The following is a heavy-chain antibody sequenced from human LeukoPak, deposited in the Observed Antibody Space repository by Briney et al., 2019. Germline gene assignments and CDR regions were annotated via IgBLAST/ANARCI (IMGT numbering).Heavy chain of an antibody. D-gene: IGHD6-13*01. V-gene: IGHV3-20*04. CDR2: INWNGGST. J-gene: IGHJ4*02. Sequence: PGGSLRLSCAASGFTFSSYAMSWVRQAPGKGLEWVSGINWNGGSTGYADSVKGRFTISRDNAKNSLYLQMNSLRAEDTALYYCARDEDSSSWPGYFDYWGQGTLVTVSS. CDR1: GFTFSSYA. CDR3: ARDEDSSSWPGYFDY.